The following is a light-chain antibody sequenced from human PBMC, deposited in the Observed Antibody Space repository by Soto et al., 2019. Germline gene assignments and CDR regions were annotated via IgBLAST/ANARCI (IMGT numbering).Light chain of an antibody. Sequence: DIQMTQSPSSLSASVGDRVTITCRASQSISSYLNWYQQKPGKAPKLLIYAASSLQSGVRSRFSGSGSGTDFTLTISSLQPEDFATYYCQQSYSTSPVTFGGRIKVEIK. CDR1: QSISSY. CDR3: QQSYSTSPVT. J-gene: IGKJ4*01. V-gene: IGKV1-39*01. CDR2: AAS.